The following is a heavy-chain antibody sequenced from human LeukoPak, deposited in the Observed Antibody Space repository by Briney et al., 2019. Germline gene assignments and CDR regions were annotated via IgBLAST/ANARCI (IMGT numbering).Heavy chain of an antibody. CDR2: IYYSGST. D-gene: IGHD3-22*01. CDR3: ARDVYYYDSSGYYYGGDAFDI. J-gene: IGHJ3*02. V-gene: IGHV4-59*01. CDR1: GGSISSYY. Sequence: SETLSLTCTVSGGSISSYYWSWIRQPPGKGLEWIGYIYYSGSTNYNPSLKSRVTISVDTSKNQFSLKLSSVTAADTAVYYCARDVYYYDSSGYYYGGDAFDIWAKGQWSPSLQ.